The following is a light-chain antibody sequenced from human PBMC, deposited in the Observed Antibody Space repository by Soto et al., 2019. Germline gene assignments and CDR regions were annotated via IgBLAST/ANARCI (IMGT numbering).Light chain of an antibody. J-gene: IGLJ2*01. Sequence: QSVLTQPASVSGSPGQSITISCTGTSSDVGGYNYVSWYQQHPGKAPKLMIYDVSNWPSGVSNRFSGSKSGNTASLTISGLQAEDEADYYCSSYTTSSVIIGGGTKVTVL. CDR3: SSYTTSSVI. CDR1: SSDVGGYNY. V-gene: IGLV2-14*01. CDR2: DVS.